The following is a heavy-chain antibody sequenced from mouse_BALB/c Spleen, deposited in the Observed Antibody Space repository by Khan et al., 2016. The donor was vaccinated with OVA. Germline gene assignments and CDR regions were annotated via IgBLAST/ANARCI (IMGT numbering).Heavy chain of an antibody. CDR3: ARSGYEAWFAY. D-gene: IGHD2-14*01. Sequence: EVQLQESGPGLVKPSQSLSLTCTVTGYSITSDYAWNWIRQFPRNKLEWMGYISYSGSTSYNPSLKSRISITRDTSKNQFFLQLNSVTTDDTATYVCARSGYEAWFAYWGQGTLVTVSA. CDR1: GYSITSDYA. J-gene: IGHJ3*01. V-gene: IGHV3-2*02. CDR2: ISYSGST.